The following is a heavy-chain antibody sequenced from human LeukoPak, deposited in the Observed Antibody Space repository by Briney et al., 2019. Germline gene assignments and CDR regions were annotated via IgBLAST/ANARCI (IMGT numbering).Heavy chain of an antibody. CDR2: IFYNGST. J-gene: IGHJ4*02. V-gene: IGHV4-59*01. CDR3: ARVPKWGSVFDY. CDR1: GVSFSSYC. D-gene: IGHD7-27*01. Sequence: PSETLCLSCTVSGVSFSSYCLDGIRQPPGKGLEWIGYIFYNGSTNYNPSLKSRVTISIDTSKNKFSLNLSSVTAADTAVYYWARVPKWGSVFDYWGQGTLVTVSS.